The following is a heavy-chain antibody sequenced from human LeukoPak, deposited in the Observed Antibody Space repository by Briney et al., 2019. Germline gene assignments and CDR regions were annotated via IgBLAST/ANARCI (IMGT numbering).Heavy chain of an antibody. CDR2: ISPNSGNT. J-gene: IGHJ4*02. Sequence: ASVKVSCKASGYTFTGYYMHWVRQAPGQGLEWMGWISPNSGNTGYAQKFQGRVTITRNTSISTAYMELSSLRSEDTAVYYCARRSRLGYCSGGSCYSLRYWGQGTLVTVSS. D-gene: IGHD2-15*01. V-gene: IGHV1-8*03. CDR1: GYTFTGYY. CDR3: ARRSRLGYCSGGSCYSLRY.